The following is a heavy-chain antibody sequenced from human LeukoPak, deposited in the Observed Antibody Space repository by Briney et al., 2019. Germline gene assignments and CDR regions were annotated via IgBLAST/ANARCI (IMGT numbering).Heavy chain of an antibody. D-gene: IGHD6-19*01. J-gene: IGHJ1*01. CDR1: GFIFTSYG. CDR3: ARLSDSSGWSPSN. V-gene: IGHV1-18*01. CDR2: VNPYNGNT. Sequence: ASVKISCKTSGFIFTSYGITWVRQAPGQGLEWMGWVNPYNGNTNYAQDLQGRVTMTTDTSTNKAYMEQRRLRSEDTDVYYCARLSDSSGWSPSNWGQGTLVSVSS.